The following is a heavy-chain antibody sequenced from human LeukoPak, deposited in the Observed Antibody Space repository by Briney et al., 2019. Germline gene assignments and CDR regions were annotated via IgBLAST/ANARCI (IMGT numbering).Heavy chain of an antibody. V-gene: IGHV3-30-3*01. Sequence: PGRSPRLSCAASGFSFGDYAMSWVRQAPGKGLEWVAIISYDGTNKYYADSVKGRFTISRDNSKNTLYLQMNSLRPEDTAVYYCAKGDPYGSGSYPVDYWGQGTLVTVSS. CDR3: AKGDPYGSGSYPVDY. CDR2: ISYDGTNK. J-gene: IGHJ4*02. D-gene: IGHD3-10*01. CDR1: GFSFGDYA.